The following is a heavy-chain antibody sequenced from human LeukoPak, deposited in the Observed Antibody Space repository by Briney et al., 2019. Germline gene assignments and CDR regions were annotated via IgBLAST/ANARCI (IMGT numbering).Heavy chain of an antibody. CDR2: ISYDGSNK. J-gene: IGHJ6*02. Sequence: PGGSLRLSCAASGFTFSSYAMHWVRQAPGKGLEWVAVISYDGSNKYYADSVKGRFTISRDNSKNTLYLQMNSLRAEDTAVYYCARVHRYSSLTSSYYGMDVWGQGTTVTVSS. V-gene: IGHV3-30-3*01. CDR3: ARVHRYSSLTSSYYGMDV. CDR1: GFTFSSYA. D-gene: IGHD6-13*01.